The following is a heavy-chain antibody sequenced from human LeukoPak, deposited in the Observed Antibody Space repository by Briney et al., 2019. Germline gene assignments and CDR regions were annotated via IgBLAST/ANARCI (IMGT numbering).Heavy chain of an antibody. CDR3: ARDNYYYYGMDV. CDR1: GFTFSSYS. CDR2: ISYDGSNK. J-gene: IGHJ6*02. V-gene: IGHV3-30*03. Sequence: PGGSLRLSCAASGFTFSSYSMNWVRQAPGKGLEWVAVISYDGSNKYYADSVKGRFTISRDNSKNTLYLQMNSLRAEDTAVYYCARDNYYYYGMDVWGQGTTVTVSS.